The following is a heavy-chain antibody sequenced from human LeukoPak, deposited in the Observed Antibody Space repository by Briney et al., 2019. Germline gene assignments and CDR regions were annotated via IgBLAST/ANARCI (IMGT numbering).Heavy chain of an antibody. J-gene: IGHJ4*02. D-gene: IGHD2-2*01. CDR2: IYYSGST. V-gene: IGHV4-59*12. Sequence: PSETLSLTCAVSGGSLNRYYWSWIRLPPGKGLEWIGYIYYSGSTYYNPSLKSRVTISVDTSKNQFSLKLSSVTAADTAVYYCARYIGGSSTSCYDYWGQGTLVTVSS. CDR3: ARYIGGSSTSCYDY. CDR1: GGSLNRYY.